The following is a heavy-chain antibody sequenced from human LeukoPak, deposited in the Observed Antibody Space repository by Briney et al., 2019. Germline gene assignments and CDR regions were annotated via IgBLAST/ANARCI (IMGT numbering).Heavy chain of an antibody. CDR1: GFTFSIYW. D-gene: IGHD2-21*02. CDR3: AGVRTAYFDN. Sequence: GGSLSLTCAASGFTFSIYWMHWVRQAPGKGLVWVSRINTDGSSTSYADSVKGRFTISRDNAKNTLYLQMNSLRAEDTAVYYCAGVRTAYFDNWGQGKLGTVSS. V-gene: IGHV3-74*01. J-gene: IGHJ4*02. CDR2: INTDGSST.